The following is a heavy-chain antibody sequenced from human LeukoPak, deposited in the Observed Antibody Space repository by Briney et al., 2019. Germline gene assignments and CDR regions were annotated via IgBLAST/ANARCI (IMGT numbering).Heavy chain of an antibody. CDR2: ISWNSASI. Sequence: PGGSLRLSCAASGFTFHHYAIHWVRQVPGKGLEWVSGISWNSASIGYADSVKGRFTISRDNAKNSVYLQMNSLRAEDTAVYYCARDGDVSGYSDWGQGTLVTVSS. J-gene: IGHJ4*02. CDR1: GFTFHHYA. V-gene: IGHV3-9*01. CDR3: ARDGDVSGYSD. D-gene: IGHD3-22*01.